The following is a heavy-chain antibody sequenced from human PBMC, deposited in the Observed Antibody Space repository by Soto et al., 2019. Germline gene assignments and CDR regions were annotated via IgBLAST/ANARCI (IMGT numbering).Heavy chain of an antibody. V-gene: IGHV3-23*01. J-gene: IGHJ4*02. Sequence: GSLRLSCAASGSTLTDYDLAWVRQATLPGLEWVSSISGSGGHSSYADSVKSRFTIYRDSVKNMPSLDMSDLRAEDTAVYYCAKDCRRLAVSGSALDSWGQGALVTVS. D-gene: IGHD6-13*01. CDR2: ISGSGGHS. CDR1: GSTLTDYD. CDR3: AKDCRRLAVSGSALDS.